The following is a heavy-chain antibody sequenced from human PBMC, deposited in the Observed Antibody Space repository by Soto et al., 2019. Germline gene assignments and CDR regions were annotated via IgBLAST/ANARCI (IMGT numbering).Heavy chain of an antibody. CDR1: GFTFSTNG. J-gene: IGHJ4*02. CDR3: AKPRGGSFSTWHFDG. CDR2: ITNGVGDT. D-gene: IGHD6-13*01. Sequence: GGSLRLSCAASGFTFSTNGMSWVRQAPGKGLEWVSTITNGVGDTYYADSVKGRFTISRDNSKNTVDLQMHSLRAEDTALYFCAKPRGGSFSTWHFDGWGQGTLVTVSS. V-gene: IGHV3-23*01.